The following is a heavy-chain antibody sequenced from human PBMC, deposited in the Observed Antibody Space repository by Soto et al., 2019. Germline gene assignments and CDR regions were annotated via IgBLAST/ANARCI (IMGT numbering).Heavy chain of an antibody. CDR3: ARGGRVLSSSWSYYYYYMDV. V-gene: IGHV4-34*01. CDR1: GGSFSGYY. D-gene: IGHD6-13*01. CDR2: INHSGST. Sequence: PSETLSLTCAVYGGSFSGYYWSWIRQPPGKGLEWIGEINHSGSTNYNPSLKSRVTISVDTSKNQFSLKLSSVTAADTAVYYCARGGRVLSSSWSYYYYYMDVRGKGTTVTVSS. J-gene: IGHJ6*03.